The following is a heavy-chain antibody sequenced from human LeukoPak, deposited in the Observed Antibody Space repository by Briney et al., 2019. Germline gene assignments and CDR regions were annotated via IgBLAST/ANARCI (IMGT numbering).Heavy chain of an antibody. CDR1: GGSITSYH. CDR3: ARDLLAASFDY. D-gene: IGHD6-13*01. J-gene: IGHJ4*02. Sequence: SETLSLTCTVFGGSITSYHWSWIRQTPGKGLEWIGFIYYNGSTNYNPSLKSRVTISVDTSKNQFSLKLSSVTAADTAVYYCARDLLAASFDYWGQGTLVTVSS. CDR2: IYYNGST. V-gene: IGHV4-59*12.